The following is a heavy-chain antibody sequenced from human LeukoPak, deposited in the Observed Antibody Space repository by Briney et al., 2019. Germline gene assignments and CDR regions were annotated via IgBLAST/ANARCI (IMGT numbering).Heavy chain of an antibody. CDR3: ASSGGIVAMVGGYYYGMDV. Sequence: ASVKVSCKASDYTFPTYGITWVRQAPGQGLEWMGWISAHNGDTNYARNLQGRVTMTTDTSTRTAYMELRSLTSDDTAVYYCASSGGIVAMVGGYYYGMDVWGQGTTVTVSS. D-gene: IGHD5-12*01. J-gene: IGHJ6*02. CDR2: ISAHNGDT. V-gene: IGHV1-18*01. CDR1: DYTFPTYG.